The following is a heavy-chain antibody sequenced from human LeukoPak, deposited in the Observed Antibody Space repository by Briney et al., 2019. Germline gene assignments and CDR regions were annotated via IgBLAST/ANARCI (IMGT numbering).Heavy chain of an antibody. D-gene: IGHD6-19*01. CDR1: GYTFTGYY. V-gene: IGHV1-2*02. CDR2: INPNSGGT. Sequence: GASVKVSCTASGYTFTGYYMHWVRQAPGQGLEWMGWINPNSGGTNYAQKFQGRVTMTRDTSISTAYMELSRLRSDDTAVYYCARDMELGYSSGWYENYWGQGTLVTVSS. J-gene: IGHJ4*02. CDR3: ARDMELGYSSGWYENY.